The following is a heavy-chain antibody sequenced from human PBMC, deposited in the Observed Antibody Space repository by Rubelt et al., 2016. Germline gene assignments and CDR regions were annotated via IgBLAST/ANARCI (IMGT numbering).Heavy chain of an antibody. Sequence: QAPGQGLEWMGWISAYNGNTNYAQKLQGRVTINTDTSTSTAYMELRSLRSDDTAVYYCARGDGGYYGMDVWGQGTTVTVSS. V-gene: IGHV1-18*01. CDR2: ISAYNGNT. J-gene: IGHJ6*02. D-gene: IGHD2-21*02. CDR3: ARGDGGYYGMDV.